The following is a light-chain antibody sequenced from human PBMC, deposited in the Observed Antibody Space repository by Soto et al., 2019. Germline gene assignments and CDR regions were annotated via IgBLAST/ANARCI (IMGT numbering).Light chain of an antibody. CDR1: QSVSSY. CDR2: DAS. V-gene: IGKV3-11*01. J-gene: IGKJ4*01. Sequence: EIVLTQSPATLSLSPGERATLSCRASQSVSSYLAWYQQKPGQAPRLLIYDASNRATGIPARFSGSGSGTDFTLTISYLEPEDFAVYSCQQRYNWPLTFGGGTKVEIK. CDR3: QQRYNWPLT.